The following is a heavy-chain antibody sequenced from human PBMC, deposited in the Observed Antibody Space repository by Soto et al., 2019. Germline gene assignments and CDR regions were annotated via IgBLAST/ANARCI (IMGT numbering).Heavy chain of an antibody. CDR3: ARDRIWRLRFLEWLPYGMDV. D-gene: IGHD3-3*01. J-gene: IGHJ6*02. Sequence: ASVKVSCKASGYTFTSYYMHWVRQAPGQGLEWMGIINPSGGSTSYAQKFQGRVTMTRDTSTSTVYMELSSLRSEDTAVYYCARDRIWRLRFLEWLPYGMDVWGQGTRVTVSS. CDR1: GYTFTSYY. V-gene: IGHV1-46*01. CDR2: INPSGGST.